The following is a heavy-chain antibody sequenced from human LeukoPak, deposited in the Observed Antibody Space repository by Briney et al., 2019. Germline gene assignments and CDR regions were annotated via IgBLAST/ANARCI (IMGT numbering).Heavy chain of an antibody. V-gene: IGHV3-30*04. CDR1: GFTFSSYA. CDR2: ISYDGSNK. D-gene: IGHD3/OR15-3a*01. J-gene: IGHJ6*03. CDR3: ARDPMDKTGYYYYYMDV. Sequence: GGSLRLSCAASGFTFSSYAMSWVRQAPGKGLEWVAVISYDGSNKYYADSVKGRFTISRDNSKNTLYLQMNSLRAEDTAVYYCARDPMDKTGYYYYYMDVWGKGTTVTVSS.